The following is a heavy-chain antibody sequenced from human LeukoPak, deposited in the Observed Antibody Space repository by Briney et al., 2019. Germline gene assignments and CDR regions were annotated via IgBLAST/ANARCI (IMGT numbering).Heavy chain of an antibody. J-gene: IGHJ4*02. Sequence: GGSLRLSCAASGFTFSSYSMNWVRQAPGKGLEWVSSISSSSSYIYYADSVKGRFTISRDNAKNSLYLQMNSLRAEGTAVYYCARDGGGANNYWGQGTLVTVSS. D-gene: IGHD1-26*01. CDR1: GFTFSSYS. V-gene: IGHV3-21*01. CDR3: ARDGGGANNY. CDR2: ISSSSSYI.